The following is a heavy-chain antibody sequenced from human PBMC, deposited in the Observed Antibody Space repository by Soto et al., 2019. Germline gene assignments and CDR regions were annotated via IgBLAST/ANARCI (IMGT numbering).Heavy chain of an antibody. D-gene: IGHD4-4*01. Sequence: GGSLRLSCAASGFTFSSYAMSWVRQAPGKGLEWVSAISGSGGSTYYADSVKGRFTISRDNSKNTLYLQMNSLRAEDTAVYYCAKDRGMTTVTTEFDYWGQGTLVTVSS. CDR1: GFTFSSYA. V-gene: IGHV3-23*01. CDR3: AKDRGMTTVTTEFDY. J-gene: IGHJ4*02. CDR2: ISGSGGST.